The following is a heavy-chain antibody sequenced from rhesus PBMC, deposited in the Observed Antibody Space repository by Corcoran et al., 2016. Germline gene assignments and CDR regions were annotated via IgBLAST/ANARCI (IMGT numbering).Heavy chain of an antibody. CDR2: ISGSSGST. D-gene: IGHD6-13*01. J-gene: IGHJ3*01. V-gene: IGHV4-65*01. Sequence: QVQLQESGPGLVKPSETLSLTCAVSGGSISSSHWWSWIRQPPGNGLEWIGYISGSSGSTYYNPSLKSRVTISTDTSKNQFSLKLSSVTAADTAGYYCAREGYSSWSVGDAFDFWGQGLRVTVSS. CDR3: AREGYSSWSVGDAFDF. CDR1: GGSISSSHW.